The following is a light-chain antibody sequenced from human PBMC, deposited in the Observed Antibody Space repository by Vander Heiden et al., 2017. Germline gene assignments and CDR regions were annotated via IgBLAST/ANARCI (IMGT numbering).Light chain of an antibody. Sequence: EIVMTQSPATLSVSPGERATLPCRASQSVSSNLAWYQQKPGQAPRLLIYGASTRATNIPARFSGSGSGTEFTLTISSLQSEDFAVYYCQQYNNWPPLTFGGGTKVEIK. J-gene: IGKJ4*01. V-gene: IGKV3-15*01. CDR1: QSVSSN. CDR2: GAS. CDR3: QQYNNWPPLT.